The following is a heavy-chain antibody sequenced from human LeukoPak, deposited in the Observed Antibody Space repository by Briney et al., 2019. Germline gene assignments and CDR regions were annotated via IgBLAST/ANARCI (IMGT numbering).Heavy chain of an antibody. CDR3: ARKEGHQNVFDY. CDR2: TYYSGST. V-gene: IGHV4-28*01. Sequence: SETLSLTCAVSGYSISSSNWWGWIRQPPGKGLEWIGYTYYSGSTYYNPSLKSRVTMSVDTSKNQFSLKLSSVTAVDTAVYYCARKEGHQNVFDYWGQGTLVTVSS. D-gene: IGHD1-1*01. J-gene: IGHJ4*02. CDR1: GYSISSSNW.